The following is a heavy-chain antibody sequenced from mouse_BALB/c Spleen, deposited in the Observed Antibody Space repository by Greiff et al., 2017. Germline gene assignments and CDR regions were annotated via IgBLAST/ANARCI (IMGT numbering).Heavy chain of an antibody. V-gene: IGHV14-3*02. J-gene: IGHJ2*01. Sequence: VQLQHSGAELVKPGASVKLSCTASGFNIKDTYMHWVKQRPEQGLEWIGRIDPANGNTKYDPKFQGKATKTADTSSNTAYMKLSNLTSEDTDFYYCARSEAVRYFDYGGQGTTLTVSS. CDR3: ARSEAVRYFDY. CDR2: IDPANGNT. CDR1: GFNIKDTY. D-gene: IGHD3-3*01.